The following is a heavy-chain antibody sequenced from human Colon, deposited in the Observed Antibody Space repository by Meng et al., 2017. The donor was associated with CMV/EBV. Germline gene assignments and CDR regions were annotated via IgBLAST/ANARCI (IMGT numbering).Heavy chain of an antibody. Sequence: RLELRAPGPGRVDPGETLALTCTASGDPISSGSHSWAWFRQPPGKRLGWIGSMYFSGIADYNPSLKSRVTISLHATQKQFSLRLTSVTAADSAVYFCARDLTNKWSYYWGQGTLVTVSS. CDR3: ARDLTNKWSYY. V-gene: IGHV4-39*06. CDR1: GDPISSGSHS. D-gene: IGHD2-15*01. CDR2: MYFSGIA. J-gene: IGHJ4*02.